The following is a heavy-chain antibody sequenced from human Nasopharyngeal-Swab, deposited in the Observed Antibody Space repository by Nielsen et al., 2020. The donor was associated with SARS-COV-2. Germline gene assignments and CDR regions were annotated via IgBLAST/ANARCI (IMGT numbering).Heavy chain of an antibody. J-gene: IGHJ4*02. D-gene: IGHD5-18*01. V-gene: IGHV3-23*01. CDR2: ISGSGGST. CDR3: ANSVDAAMADY. Sequence: WIRQPPGKGLEWVSAISGSGGSTYYADSVKGRFTISRDNSKNTLYLQMNSLRAEDTAVYYCANSVDAAMADYWGQGTLVTVSS.